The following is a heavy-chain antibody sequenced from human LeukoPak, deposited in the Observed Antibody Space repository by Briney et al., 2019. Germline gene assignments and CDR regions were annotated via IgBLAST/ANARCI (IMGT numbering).Heavy chain of an antibody. CDR3: ARRAAAVGTYYMDV. J-gene: IGHJ6*03. D-gene: IGHD6-13*01. V-gene: IGHV4-59*01. CDR1: VGSISDYY. Sequence: SETLSLTCTVSVGSISDYYWTWIRQPPGKGLEWIGYIYYSGGTNYNPSVKSRVTISVDTSKNQFSLKLSSVTAADTAVYYCARRAAAVGTYYMDVWGKGTTVTVSS. CDR2: IYYSGGT.